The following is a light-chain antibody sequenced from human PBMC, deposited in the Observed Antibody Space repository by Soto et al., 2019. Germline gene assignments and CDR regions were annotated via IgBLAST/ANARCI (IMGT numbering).Light chain of an antibody. V-gene: IGKV3-11*01. CDR2: DAS. CDR1: QSVSSY. Sequence: EIVLTQSPVTLSLSPGERATLSCRASQSVSSYLAWYQQKPGLAPRLLIYDASNRATGIPARFSGSGSGTDFTLTISSLEPGDFAVYYCQQRSNWPRTFGQGTKVEFK. CDR3: QQRSNWPRT. J-gene: IGKJ1*01.